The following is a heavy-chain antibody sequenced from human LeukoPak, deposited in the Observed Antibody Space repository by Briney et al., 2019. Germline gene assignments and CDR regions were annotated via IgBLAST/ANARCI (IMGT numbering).Heavy chain of an antibody. J-gene: IGHJ4*02. CDR1: GGSISSGDYY. Sequence: SETLSLTCTVSGGSISSGDYYWSWIRQPPGKGLEWIGSIYYSGSTYYNPSLKSRVTISVDTSKNQFSLKLSSVTAADTAVYYCAREGRIAVAGEVGYYFDYWGQGTLVTVSS. CDR3: AREGRIAVAGEVGYYFDY. V-gene: IGHV4-39*02. D-gene: IGHD6-19*01. CDR2: IYYSGST.